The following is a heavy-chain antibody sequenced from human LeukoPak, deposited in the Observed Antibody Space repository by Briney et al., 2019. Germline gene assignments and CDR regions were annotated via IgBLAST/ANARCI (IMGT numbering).Heavy chain of an antibody. J-gene: IGHJ4*02. Sequence: PSETLSLTCTVSGGSISSGGYYWSWIRQPPGKGLEWIGYIYHSGSTYYNPSLKSRVTISVDRSKNQFSLKLSSVTAADTAVYYCARRKNSSSPGYYLDYWGQGTLVTVSS. CDR3: ARRKNSSSPGYYLDY. D-gene: IGHD6-6*01. CDR1: GGSISSGGYY. CDR2: IYHSGST. V-gene: IGHV4-30-2*01.